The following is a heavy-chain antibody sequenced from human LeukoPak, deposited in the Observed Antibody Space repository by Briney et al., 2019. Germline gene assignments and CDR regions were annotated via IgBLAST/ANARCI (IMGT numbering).Heavy chain of an antibody. J-gene: IGHJ4*02. V-gene: IGHV1-18*01. CDR2: ISAYNGDT. CDR1: GYTFTIYG. Sequence: ASVKVSCKASGYTFTIYGISWVRQAPGQGLEWMGWISAYNGDTNYAQKLQGRVTMTEDTSTDITYMELSSLRSEDTAVYYCATAVYSGSPDLLDYWGQGTLVTVSS. CDR3: ATAVYSGSPDLLDY. D-gene: IGHD1-26*01.